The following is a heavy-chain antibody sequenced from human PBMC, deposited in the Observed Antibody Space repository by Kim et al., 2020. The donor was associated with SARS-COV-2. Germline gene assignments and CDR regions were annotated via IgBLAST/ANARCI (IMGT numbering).Heavy chain of an antibody. D-gene: IGHD3-22*01. CDR2: INPSGGST. Sequence: ASVKVSCKASGYTLSSYSMHWVRQAPGEGLEWMGIINPSGGSTTYAQKFQGRVTMTSDTSTSTVYMELSSLRSEDTAVYYCATTPDYYDISGYYRIYWGQ. CDR1: GYTLSSYS. CDR3: ATTPDYYDISGYYRIY. V-gene: IGHV1-46*01. J-gene: IGHJ4*02.